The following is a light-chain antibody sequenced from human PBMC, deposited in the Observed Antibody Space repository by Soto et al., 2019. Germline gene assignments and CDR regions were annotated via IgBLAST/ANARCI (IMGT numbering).Light chain of an antibody. J-gene: IGKJ1*01. CDR3: QQTLSFPPT. CDR1: QDIGTY. Sequence: RMTQSPSSFSASTGDRVSITCRAPQDIGTYLAWYQQKPGEAPKLLIFTGSLLHSGVPPRFSGSGSGTDFTLTISSLQPEDFATYYCQQTLSFPPTFGQGAKV. V-gene: IGKV1-8*01. CDR2: TGS.